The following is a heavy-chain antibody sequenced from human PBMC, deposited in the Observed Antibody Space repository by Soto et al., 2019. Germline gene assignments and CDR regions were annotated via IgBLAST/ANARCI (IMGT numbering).Heavy chain of an antibody. D-gene: IGHD3-10*01. CDR2: INWDDDK. CDR3: ARGVGDLLWKARPYYFDY. V-gene: IGHV2-70*01. Sequence: SGPTLVNPTQTLTLTCTFSGFSLSTNGMCVSWIRQPPGKALEWLALINWDDDKYYSTSLKTRLTISKDTSKNQVVLTMTNMDPVDTATYYCARGVGDLLWKARPYYFDYWGQGTLVTVSS. CDR1: GFSLSTNGMC. J-gene: IGHJ4*02.